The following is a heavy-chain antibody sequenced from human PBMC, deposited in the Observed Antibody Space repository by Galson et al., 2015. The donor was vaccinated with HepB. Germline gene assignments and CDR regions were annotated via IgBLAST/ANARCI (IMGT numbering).Heavy chain of an antibody. J-gene: IGHJ6*03. V-gene: IGHV3-15*01. D-gene: IGHD3-16*01. Sequence: SLRLSCAASGFTFNNAWMNWVRQAPGKGLEWVGRIKSKTDGGTTVSAAPVKGRFTISRDDSKNTLYLQMNSLRAEDTAVYYCARRGDVQHYHMDVWGKGTTVTVSS. CDR1: GFTFNNAW. CDR2: IKSKTDGGTT. CDR3: ARRGDVQHYHMDV.